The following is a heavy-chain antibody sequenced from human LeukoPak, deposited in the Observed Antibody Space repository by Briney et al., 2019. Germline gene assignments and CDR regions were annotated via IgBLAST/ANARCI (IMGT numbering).Heavy chain of an antibody. D-gene: IGHD6-13*01. J-gene: IGHJ4*02. CDR2: INTDGRTT. Sequence: GGSLRLSCAASGFPFNNYWMHWVRQAPGKGLVWVSSINTDGRTTRYAASVQGRFTISRDNAKNTLYLQMNSLRAEDTAVYYCASSSREYWGQGTLVTVSS. CDR1: GFPFNNYW. V-gene: IGHV3-74*01. CDR3: ASSSREY.